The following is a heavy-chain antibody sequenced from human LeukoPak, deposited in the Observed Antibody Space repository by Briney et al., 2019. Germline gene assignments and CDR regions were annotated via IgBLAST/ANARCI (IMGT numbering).Heavy chain of an antibody. CDR2: ISIYNGNT. J-gene: IGHJ6*03. Sequence: GSSVKVSCKASGYTFSSYGISWVRQAPGQGLEWMGWISIYNGNTNYAQKLQGRVTMTTDTSTSTAYMELRSLKSDDTAVYYCARGGLRPHYYMDVWGKGTTVIVSS. CDR3: ARGGLRPHYYMDV. D-gene: IGHD4-17*01. CDR1: GYTFSSYG. V-gene: IGHV1-18*01.